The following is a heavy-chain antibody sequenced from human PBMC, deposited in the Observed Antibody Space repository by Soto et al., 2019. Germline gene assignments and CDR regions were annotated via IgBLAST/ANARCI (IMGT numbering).Heavy chain of an antibody. Sequence: PGGSLRLSCAASGFTFIGSAMHWVRQASGKGLEWVGRIRSEANSYATAYAASVKGRFTISRDDSKNTAYLQMNSLKTEDTAVYYCTSSYYDRPYDAFDIWGQGTMVTVSS. V-gene: IGHV3-73*01. J-gene: IGHJ3*02. CDR2: IRSEANSYAT. CDR3: TSSYYDRPYDAFDI. D-gene: IGHD3-22*01. CDR1: GFTFIGSA.